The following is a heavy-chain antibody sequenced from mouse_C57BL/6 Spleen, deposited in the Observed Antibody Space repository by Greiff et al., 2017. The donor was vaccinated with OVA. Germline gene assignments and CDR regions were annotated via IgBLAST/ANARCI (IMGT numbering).Heavy chain of an antibody. J-gene: IGHJ3*01. V-gene: IGHV2-2*01. CDR3: ARNYYDQAWFAY. D-gene: IGHD1-1*01. Sequence: QVQLQQSGPGLVQPSQSLSITCTVSGFSLTSYGVHWVRQSPGKGLEWLGVIWSGGSTDYNAAFISRLSISKDNSKSQVFFKMNSLQADDTAIYYCARNYYDQAWFAYWGQGTLVTVSA. CDR1: GFSLTSYG. CDR2: IWSGGST.